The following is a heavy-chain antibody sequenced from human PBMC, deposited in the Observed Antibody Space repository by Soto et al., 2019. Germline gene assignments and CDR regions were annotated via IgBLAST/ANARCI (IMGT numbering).Heavy chain of an antibody. V-gene: IGHV4-59*01. CDR1: GGSISSYY. CDR3: ARAGSLGAFDI. D-gene: IGHD3-16*01. CDR2: IYYSGST. Sequence: PSETLSLTCTVSGGSISSYYWSWIRQPPGKGLEWIGYIYYSGSTNYNPSLKSRVTISVDTSKNQFSLKLSSVTAADTAVYYCARAGSLGAFDIWSQGTMVTVSS. J-gene: IGHJ3*02.